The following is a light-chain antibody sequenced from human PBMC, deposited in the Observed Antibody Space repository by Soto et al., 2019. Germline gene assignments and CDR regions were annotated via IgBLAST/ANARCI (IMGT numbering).Light chain of an antibody. J-gene: IGLJ1*01. CDR3: SSYTSSIPYV. CDR2: DVS. V-gene: IGLV2-14*01. CDR1: SSDVGGYNY. Sequence: QSALTQPASVSGSPGQSITISCTGTSSDVGGYNYVSWYQQHPGKAPKLMIYDVSNRPSGVSNRFSGSKSGNTASLTISGLQAEDEADYYCSSYTSSIPYVFGTATKVTVL.